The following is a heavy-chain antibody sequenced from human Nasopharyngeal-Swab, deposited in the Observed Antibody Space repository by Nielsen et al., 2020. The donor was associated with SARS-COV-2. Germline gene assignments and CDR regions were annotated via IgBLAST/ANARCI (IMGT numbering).Heavy chain of an antibody. J-gene: IGHJ4*02. D-gene: IGHD2-15*01. CDR1: GYTFTSYG. V-gene: IGHV1-18*01. CDR3: AAGVLGYCSGGSCPDY. Sequence: ASVKVSCKASGYTFTSYGISWVRQAPGQGLEWTGWISAYNGNTNYAQKLQGRVTMTTDTSTSTAYMELRSLRSDDTAVYYCAAGVLGYCSGGSCPDYWGQGTLVTVSS. CDR2: ISAYNGNT.